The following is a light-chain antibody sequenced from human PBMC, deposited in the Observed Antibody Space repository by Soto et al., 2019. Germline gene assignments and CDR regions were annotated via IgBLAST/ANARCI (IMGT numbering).Light chain of an antibody. CDR2: KAS. V-gene: IGKV1-5*03. CDR3: QQYNSYPYT. CDR1: QSISSW. Sequence: DIQMTQSPSTLSASVGDRVTITCRASQSISSWLAWYQQKPGKAPKLLIYKASSLESGVPSWFSGSGSGTEFTLTISSLQPDDFATYYCQQYNSYPYTFGQGTRLEIK. J-gene: IGKJ2*01.